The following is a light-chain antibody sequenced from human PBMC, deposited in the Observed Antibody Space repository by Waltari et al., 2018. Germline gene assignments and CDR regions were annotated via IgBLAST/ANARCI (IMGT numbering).Light chain of an antibody. CDR2: DVS. CDR1: SNAVGAYNS. Sequence: QSALTQPASVSGSPGQSVTIFCAGTSNAVGAYNSVSWYQEHPGQAPRVIIYDVSDRPSGVSDRFSGSKSGNTASLTISGLQAEDEADYYCSSQSSNDVVLFGGGTKLTVL. V-gene: IGLV2-14*01. CDR3: SSQSSNDVVL. J-gene: IGLJ2*01.